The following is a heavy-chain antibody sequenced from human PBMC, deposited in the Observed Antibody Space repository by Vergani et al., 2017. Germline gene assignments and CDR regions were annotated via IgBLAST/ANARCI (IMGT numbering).Heavy chain of an antibody. Sequence: QLQLQQSVPGLVKPSETLFLTCTVSADSIISGSYYCGWIRQPPGKSLECSGSIYYSGLTYYNPSLKSRVAISVDTSKNQFSLKVTSVTAADTAVYFCARTESFILRYFHWALWGQGTLVTVSS. CDR1: ADSIISGSYY. D-gene: IGHD3-9*01. J-gene: IGHJ4*02. CDR3: ARTESFILRYFHWAL. CDR2: IYYSGLT. V-gene: IGHV4-39*01.